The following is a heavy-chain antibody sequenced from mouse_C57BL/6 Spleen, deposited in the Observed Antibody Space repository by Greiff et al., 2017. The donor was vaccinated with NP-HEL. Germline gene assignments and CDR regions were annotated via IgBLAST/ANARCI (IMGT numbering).Heavy chain of an antibody. CDR2: IYPGSGST. V-gene: IGHV1-55*01. D-gene: IGHD2-12*01. CDR1: GYTFTSYW. Sequence: QVQLQQPGAELVKPGASVKMSCKASGYTFTSYWITWVKQRPGQGLEWIGDIYPGSGSTNYNEKFKSKATLTVDTSSSTAYMQLSSLTSEDSAVYYCARGLRRHWYFDVWGTGTTVTVSS. CDR3: ARGLRRHWYFDV. J-gene: IGHJ1*03.